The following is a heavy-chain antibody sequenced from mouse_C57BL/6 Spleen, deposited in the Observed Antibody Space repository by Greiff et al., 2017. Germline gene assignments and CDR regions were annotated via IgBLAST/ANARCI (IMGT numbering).Heavy chain of an antibody. V-gene: IGHV1-61*01. Sequence: QVQLQQPGAELVRPGSSVKLSCKASGYTFTSYWLDWVKQRPGQGLEWIGNIYPSDSETHYNQKFKDKATLPVDKSSSTAYMQLSSLTSEDSAVYYCARSGDYGWFAYWGQGTLVTVSA. J-gene: IGHJ3*01. CDR2: IYPSDSET. D-gene: IGHD2-4*01. CDR1: GYTFTSYW. CDR3: ARSGDYGWFAY.